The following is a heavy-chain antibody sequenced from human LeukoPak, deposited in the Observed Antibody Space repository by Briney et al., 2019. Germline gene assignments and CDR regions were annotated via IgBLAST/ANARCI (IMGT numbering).Heavy chain of an antibody. CDR3: ARQRSGNYYYMDV. CDR2: INHSGST. D-gene: IGHD1-26*01. CDR1: GGSFSGYY. Sequence: SETLSLTCAVYGGSFSGYYWSWIRQPPGKGLEWIGEINHSGSTNYNPSLKSRVTISVDRSKNQFSLKLSSVTAADTAVYYCARQRSGNYYYMDVWGKGTTVTISS. J-gene: IGHJ6*03. V-gene: IGHV4-34*01.